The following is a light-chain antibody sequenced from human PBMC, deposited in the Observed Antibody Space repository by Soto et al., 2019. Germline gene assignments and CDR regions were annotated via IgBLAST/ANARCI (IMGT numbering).Light chain of an antibody. Sequence: EIVLTQSPGTLSLSPGERATLSCRASQTVVSNYLAWYQQKPGQAPRLLIYGASSRAAAIPDRFSGSASGTDFTLTIRRLEPEDFAVYYCQQHGRSFGGGTNVEIK. V-gene: IGKV3-20*01. CDR2: GAS. J-gene: IGKJ4*01. CDR3: QQHGRS. CDR1: QTVVSNY.